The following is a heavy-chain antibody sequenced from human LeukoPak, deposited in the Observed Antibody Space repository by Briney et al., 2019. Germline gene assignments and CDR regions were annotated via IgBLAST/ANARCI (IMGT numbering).Heavy chain of an antibody. CDR2: VYYSGRT. V-gene: IGHV4-39*01. CDR1: GGSISSSSHY. D-gene: IGHD3-3*02. CDR3: ARRVIESAVISERNWFDP. Sequence: PSETLSLTCTVSGGSISSSSHYWSWIRQPPREGLEWIASVYYSGRTYYNPSLKSRVTISVDTSKNQFSLKLSSVTAADTAVYYCARRVIESAVISERNWFDPWGQGTLVTVSS. J-gene: IGHJ5*02.